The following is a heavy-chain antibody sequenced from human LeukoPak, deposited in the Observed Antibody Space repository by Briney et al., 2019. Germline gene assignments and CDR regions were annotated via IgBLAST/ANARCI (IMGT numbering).Heavy chain of an antibody. CDR3: AREIVVVVVATRYYYYMDV. D-gene: IGHD2-15*01. CDR2: IYHSGST. CDR1: GGSISSSSYY. J-gene: IGHJ6*03. V-gene: IGHV4-39*07. Sequence: SETLSLTCTVSGGSISSSSYYWGWIRQPPGKGLEWIGYIYHSGSTYYNPSLKSRVTISVDRSKNQFSLKLSSVTAADTAVYYCAREIVVVVVATRYYYYMDVWGKGTTVTVSS.